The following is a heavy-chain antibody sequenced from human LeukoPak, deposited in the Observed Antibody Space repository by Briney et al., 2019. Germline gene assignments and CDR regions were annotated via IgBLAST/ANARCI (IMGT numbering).Heavy chain of an antibody. Sequence: GGSLRLSCAASGFTFSSYGMHWVRQAPGKGLEWVAFIRYDGSNKYYADSVKGRFTISRDNSKNTLYLQMNSLRAEDTAVYYCAKEMATIIREVDYWGQGTLVTVSS. J-gene: IGHJ4*02. CDR2: IRYDGSNK. CDR3: AKEMATIIREVDY. D-gene: IGHD5-24*01. V-gene: IGHV3-30*02. CDR1: GFTFSSYG.